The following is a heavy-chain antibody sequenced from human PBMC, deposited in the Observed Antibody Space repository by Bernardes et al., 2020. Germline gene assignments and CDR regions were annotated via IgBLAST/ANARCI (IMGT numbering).Heavy chain of an antibody. Sequence: GGSLRLSCAASGFTFDNYAMSWVRQAPGKGLEWVSIITGSGISTYNADSVEGRFTISRDNSKNTLYLHMNSLRAEDTAVYYCAKDGRSSGYYYVPYFDYWGQGTLVTVSS. J-gene: IGHJ4*02. CDR2: ITGSGIST. V-gene: IGHV3-23*01. CDR3: AKDGRSSGYYYVPYFDY. D-gene: IGHD3-22*01. CDR1: GFTFDNYA.